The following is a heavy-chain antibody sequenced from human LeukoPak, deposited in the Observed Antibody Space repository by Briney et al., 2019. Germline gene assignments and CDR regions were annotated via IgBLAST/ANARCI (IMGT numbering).Heavy chain of an antibody. V-gene: IGHV1-46*01. CDR2: INPSGGST. CDR1: GYSFTSYY. CDR3: ARGGAMVRGVTTAFDY. D-gene: IGHD3-10*01. J-gene: IGHJ4*02. Sequence: ASVKVSCKASGYSFTSYYMHWVRQAPGQGLEWMGIINPSGGSTSYAQKFQGRVTMTRDMSTSTVYMELSSLRSEDTAVYYCARGGAMVRGVTTAFDYWGQGTLVTVSS.